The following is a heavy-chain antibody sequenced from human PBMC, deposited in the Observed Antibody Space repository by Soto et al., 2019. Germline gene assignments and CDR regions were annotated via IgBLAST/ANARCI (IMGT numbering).Heavy chain of an antibody. CDR1: GIPVSSNY. CDR2: LHSGGDT. V-gene: IGHV3-53*04. D-gene: IGHD3-10*01. CDR3: ARDGPSYYASRMDV. J-gene: IGHJ6*02. Sequence: EVPLVESGGGLVQPGGSLRLSCAASGIPVSSNYMTWVRQAPGKGLEWVSVLHSGGDTYYANSVKGRFTISRHDSTNTLFLQMNSLTPEDTAVYYCARDGPSYYASRMDVWGQGTTVTVSS.